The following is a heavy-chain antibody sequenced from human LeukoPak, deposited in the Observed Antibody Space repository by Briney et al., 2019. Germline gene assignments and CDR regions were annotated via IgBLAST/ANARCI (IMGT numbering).Heavy chain of an antibody. V-gene: IGHV3-23*01. CDR2: ISGSGDNT. Sequence: GGSLRLSCAASGFTFSSYAMSWVRQAPGKGLEWVSGISGSGDNTYHADSVKGRFTISRDNSKNTLYVQVNSLGTEDTAAYYCAEGSYYDSSGSFYFDYWGQGTLVTVSS. D-gene: IGHD3-22*01. CDR3: AEGSYYDSSGSFYFDY. CDR1: GFTFSSYA. J-gene: IGHJ4*02.